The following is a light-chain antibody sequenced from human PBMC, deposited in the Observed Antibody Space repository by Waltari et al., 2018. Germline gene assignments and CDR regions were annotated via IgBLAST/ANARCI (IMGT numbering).Light chain of an antibody. CDR1: SSNIGDNI. CDR3: QAWDTGTAV. CDR2: RND. Sequence: QSVLTQPPSASGTPGQRVTISCSGGSSNIGDNIVNWYKQVPGTAPKLLIYRNDQRPSGIPERFSGSNSGSTATLTIIGTQPADEADYYCQAWDTGTAVFGSGTTVTVL. V-gene: IGLV1-44*01. J-gene: IGLJ1*01.